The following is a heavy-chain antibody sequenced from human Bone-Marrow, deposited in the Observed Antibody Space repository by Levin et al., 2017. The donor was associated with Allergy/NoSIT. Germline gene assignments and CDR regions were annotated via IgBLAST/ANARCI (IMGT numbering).Heavy chain of an antibody. CDR2: IYYSGST. Sequence: SQTLSLTCTVSGGSIRNYYWSWLRQSPGKGLEWIGYIYYSGSTHYNPSLKSRVTLSVDTSKNQFSLRLSSVTAADTATYYCASDRGVEVADLFEDWYFDLWGRGTLVTVSS. CDR3: ASDRGVEVADLFEDWYFDL. J-gene: IGHJ2*01. D-gene: IGHD6-19*01. V-gene: IGHV4-59*01. CDR1: GGSIRNYY.